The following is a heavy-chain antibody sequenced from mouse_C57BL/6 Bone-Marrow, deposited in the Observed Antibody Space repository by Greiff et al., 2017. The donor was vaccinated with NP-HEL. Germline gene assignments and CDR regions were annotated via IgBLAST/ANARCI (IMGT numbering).Heavy chain of an antibody. CDR2: FSGGGGNT. V-gene: IGHV5-9*01. CDR1: EFPFGSFT. Sequence: VSLLESGGGLLNPGGSLKLSCAPSEFPFGSFTLSGFRQTPERRLVWVATFSGGGGNTYYPDSVKGRFTISRDNAKNTLYLQMSSLRSEDTALYYCARHYYGFAYWGQGTLVTVSA. J-gene: IGHJ3*01. D-gene: IGHD1-1*01. CDR3: ARHYYGFAY.